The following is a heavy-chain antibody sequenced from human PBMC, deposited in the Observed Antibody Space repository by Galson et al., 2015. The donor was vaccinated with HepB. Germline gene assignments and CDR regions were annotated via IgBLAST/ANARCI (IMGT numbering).Heavy chain of an antibody. CDR2: ISYDGSNK. Sequence: SLRLSCAASGFTFSSYGMHWVRQAPGKGLEWVAVISYDGSNKYYADSVKGRFTISRDNSKNTLYLQMNSLRAEDTAVYYCAAIRGYFDWLLSPIAVAGQDAFDIWGQGTMVTVSS. J-gene: IGHJ3*02. V-gene: IGHV3-30*03. CDR1: GFTFSSYG. D-gene: IGHD3-9*01. CDR3: AAIRGYFDWLLSPIAVAGQDAFDI.